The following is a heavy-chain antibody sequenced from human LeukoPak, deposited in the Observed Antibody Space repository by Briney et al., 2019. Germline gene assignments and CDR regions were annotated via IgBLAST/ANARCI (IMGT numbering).Heavy chain of an antibody. CDR2: IKQDGSEK. J-gene: IGHJ4*02. CDR1: GFTFSSSW. V-gene: IGHV3-7*03. CDR3: ARDNPPDY. Sequence: GGSLRLSCVASGFTFSSSWMSWVRQAPGKGLEWVANIKQDGSEKSYVESVRGRFTISRDNAKNSLYLQLSSLRAEDTALYYCARDNPPDYWGQGTLVTVSS.